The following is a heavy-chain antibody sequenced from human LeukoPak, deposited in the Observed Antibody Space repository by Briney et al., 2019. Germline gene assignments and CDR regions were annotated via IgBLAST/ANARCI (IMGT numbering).Heavy chain of an antibody. CDR3: ARDLGYYYGSGSYISDYYFDY. CDR1: GFTFSGYY. J-gene: IGHJ4*02. D-gene: IGHD3-10*01. Sequence: GGSLRLSCAASGFTFSGYYMSWIRQAPGKGLEWVSYISSSFSTIYYAESLKGRFTISRDNAKNSVYLQMSSLRAEDTAVYYCARDLGYYYGSGSYISDYYFDYWGQGTLVTVSS. CDR2: ISSSFSTI. V-gene: IGHV3-11*01.